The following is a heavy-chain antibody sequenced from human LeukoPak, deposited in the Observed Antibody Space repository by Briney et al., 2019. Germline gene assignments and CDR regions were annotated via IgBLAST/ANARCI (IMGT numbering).Heavy chain of an antibody. D-gene: IGHD4-17*01. CDR3: ARARRATVTTLYWYFDL. V-gene: IGHV3-7*03. Sequence: GGSLRLSCAASGFTFSSYWMSWVRQAPGKGLEWVANIKQDGSEKYYVDSVKGRFTISRDNAKNSLYLQMNSLRAEDTAVYYCARARRATVTTLYWYFDLRGRGTLVTVSS. CDR2: IKQDGSEK. CDR1: GFTFSSYW. J-gene: IGHJ2*01.